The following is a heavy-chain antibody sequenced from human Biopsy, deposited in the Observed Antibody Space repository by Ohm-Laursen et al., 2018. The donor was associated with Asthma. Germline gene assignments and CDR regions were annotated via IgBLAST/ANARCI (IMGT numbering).Heavy chain of an antibody. CDR1: GVSISSGGYS. V-gene: IGHV4-30-2*01. Sequence: TLSLTCAVSGVSISSGGYSRSWIRKRPGKGLEWIGYIYHSGSTYYNPSLKSRVTISVDRSKNQFLLKLSSVTAADTAVYYCARVKDGYNFDYWGQGTLVTVSS. D-gene: IGHD5-24*01. CDR3: ARVKDGYNFDY. CDR2: IYHSGST. J-gene: IGHJ4*02.